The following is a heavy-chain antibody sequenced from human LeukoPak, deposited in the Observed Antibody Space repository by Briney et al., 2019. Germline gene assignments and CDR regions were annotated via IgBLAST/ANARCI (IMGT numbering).Heavy chain of an antibody. J-gene: IGHJ4*02. CDR1: GFTFSSYA. Sequence: GGSLRLSCAASGFTFSSYAMSWVRQAPGKGLEWVSAISGSGGSTYYADSVKGRFTISRDNSKNTLYLQMNSLRAEDTAVYYCAKDLRRYCSSTSCCHGYWGQGTLVTVSS. CDR2: ISGSGGST. D-gene: IGHD2-2*01. V-gene: IGHV3-23*01. CDR3: AKDLRRYCSSTSCCHGY.